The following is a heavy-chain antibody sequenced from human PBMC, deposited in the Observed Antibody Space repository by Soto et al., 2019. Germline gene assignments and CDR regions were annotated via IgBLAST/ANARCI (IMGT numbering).Heavy chain of an antibody. V-gene: IGHV4-31*03. Sequence: SETLSLTCTVSGGSISSGGYYWSWIRQHPGKGLEWIGYIYYSGSTYYNPSLKSRVTISVDTSKNQFSLKLSSVTAADTAVYYCARVTRFKLTYYYDSSGRADAFDIWGQGTMVTVSS. J-gene: IGHJ3*02. CDR1: GGSISSGGYY. CDR3: ARVTRFKLTYYYDSSGRADAFDI. D-gene: IGHD3-22*01. CDR2: IYYSGST.